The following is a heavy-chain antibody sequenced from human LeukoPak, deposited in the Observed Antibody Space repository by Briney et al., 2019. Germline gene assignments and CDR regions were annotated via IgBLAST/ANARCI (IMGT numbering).Heavy chain of an antibody. D-gene: IGHD3-3*01. J-gene: IGHJ6*02. CDR2: INHSGST. Sequence: SETLSLTCAVYGGSFSGYYWSWIRQPPGKGLEWIGEINHSGSTNYNPSLKSRVTISVDTSKNQFSLKLSSVTAADTAVYYCVRGPSWRNGMDVWGQGTTVTVSS. V-gene: IGHV4-34*01. CDR3: VRGPSWRNGMDV. CDR1: GGSFSGYY.